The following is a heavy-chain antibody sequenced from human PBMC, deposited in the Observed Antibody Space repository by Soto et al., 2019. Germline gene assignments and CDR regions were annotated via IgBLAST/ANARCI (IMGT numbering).Heavy chain of an antibody. Sequence: QVQLQESGPGLVKPSQTLSLTCTVSGGSISSGDYYWSWIRQPPGKGLEWIGYIYYSGSTYYNPSLTSRVTISLDTSETPSSLKLSSVTAADTAVYYCARVGSSIAVPPFDYWGQGTLVTVSS. D-gene: IGHD6-6*01. V-gene: IGHV4-30-4*01. CDR2: IYYSGST. CDR1: GGSISSGDYY. CDR3: ARVGSSIAVPPFDY. J-gene: IGHJ4*02.